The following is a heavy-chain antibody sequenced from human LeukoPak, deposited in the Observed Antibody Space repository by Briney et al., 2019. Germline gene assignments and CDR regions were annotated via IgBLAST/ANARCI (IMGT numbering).Heavy chain of an antibody. V-gene: IGHV1-18*01. CDR1: GYTFTSYG. CDR3: ARVIGDFWSGYYLGGYFHY. J-gene: IGHJ4*02. Sequence: ASVKVSCKASGYTFTSYGISWVRQAPGQGLEWMGWISAYNGNTNYAQKLQGRATMTTDTSTSTAYMELRSLRSDDTAVYYCARVIGDFWSGYYLGGYFHYWAQGTLVTVPS. CDR2: ISAYNGNT. D-gene: IGHD3-3*01.